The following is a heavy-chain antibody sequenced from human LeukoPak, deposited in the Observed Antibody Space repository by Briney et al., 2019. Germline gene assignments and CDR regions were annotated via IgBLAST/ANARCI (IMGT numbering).Heavy chain of an antibody. V-gene: IGHV3-49*04. Sequence: GGSLRLSCTASGFTFGDYAMSWVRQAPGKGLEWVGFIRSKAYGGTTEYAASVKGRFTISRDDSKSIAYLQMNSLKTEDTAVYYCTSWYCDSSAHWGQGTLVTVSS. D-gene: IGHD3-22*01. J-gene: IGHJ4*02. CDR1: GFTFGDYA. CDR2: IRSKAYGGTT. CDR3: TSWYCDSSAH.